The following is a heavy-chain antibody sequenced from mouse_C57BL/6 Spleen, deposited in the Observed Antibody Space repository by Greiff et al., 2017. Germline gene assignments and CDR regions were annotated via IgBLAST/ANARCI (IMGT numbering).Heavy chain of an antibody. Sequence: VQVVESGAELVKPGASVKISCKASGYAFSSYWMNWVKQRPGKGLEWIGQIYPGDGDTNYNGKFKGKATLTADKSSSTAYMQLSSLTSEDSAVYFCARYWDGAMDYWGQGTSVTVSS. CDR3: ARYWDGAMDY. D-gene: IGHD4-1*01. CDR2: IYPGDGDT. V-gene: IGHV1-80*01. CDR1: GYAFSSYW. J-gene: IGHJ4*01.